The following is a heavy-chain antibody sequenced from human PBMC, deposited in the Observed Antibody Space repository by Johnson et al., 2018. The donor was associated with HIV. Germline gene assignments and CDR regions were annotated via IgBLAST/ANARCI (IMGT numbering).Heavy chain of an antibody. CDR2: IYSGGST. J-gene: IGHJ3*01. D-gene: IGHD1-26*01. CDR3: ATKGSKWELIVEGFAV. CDR1: GFPYSSFA. V-gene: IGHV3-66*01. Sequence: EQLVESGGTVVQPGGSLRLSCETSGFPYSSFAMSWVRQAPGKGLEWVSVIYSGGSTYYADSVKGRFTISRDNSKNTLYLQMNSLRAEDTALYYCATKGSKWELIVEGFAVWGQGTMVTVSS.